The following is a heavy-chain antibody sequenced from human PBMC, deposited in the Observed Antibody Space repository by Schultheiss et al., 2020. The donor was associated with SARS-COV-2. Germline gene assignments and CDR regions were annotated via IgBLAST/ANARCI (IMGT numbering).Heavy chain of an antibody. J-gene: IGHJ4*02. D-gene: IGHD4-17*01. CDR2: IRNKAKSYTT. V-gene: IGHV3-72*01. CDR3: ASTVTTHDY. CDR1: GFTSSDHY. Sequence: GGSLRLSCAASGFTSSDHYMDWIRQAPGKGLEWLGRIRNKAKSYTTEYAASVKGRFSISRDGSKDSLVLEMNSLKTEDTAVYYCASTVTTHDYWGQGTLVTVSS.